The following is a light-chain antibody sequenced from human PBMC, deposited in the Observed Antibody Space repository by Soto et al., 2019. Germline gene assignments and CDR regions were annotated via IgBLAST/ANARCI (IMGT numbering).Light chain of an antibody. V-gene: IGKV1-39*01. Sequence: DIRLPQSPSSLSASVGDRVTITCRSSQTINNYLNWYHQKPGKAPRRLVYEVFSLQRGVPLRFSGSGSGTDFNLTISGLQPKDFATYSCQQSYSAPLTCGGGTKVEI. J-gene: IGKJ4*01. CDR2: EVF. CDR1: QTINNY. CDR3: QQSYSAPLT.